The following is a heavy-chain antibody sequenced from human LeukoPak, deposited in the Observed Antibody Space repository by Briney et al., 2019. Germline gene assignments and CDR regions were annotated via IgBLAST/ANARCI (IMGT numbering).Heavy chain of an antibody. Sequence: PGGSLRLSCAASGFIFSSYSMNWVRHAPGKGLEWVSSISRTSTYIHYADSLKGRFTISRDNARNSLYLQINSLRVEDTAVYYCARVQRGEMATFDYWGQGTLVTVSS. CDR2: ISRTSTYI. D-gene: IGHD5-24*01. J-gene: IGHJ4*02. CDR1: GFIFSSYS. CDR3: ARVQRGEMATFDY. V-gene: IGHV3-21*01.